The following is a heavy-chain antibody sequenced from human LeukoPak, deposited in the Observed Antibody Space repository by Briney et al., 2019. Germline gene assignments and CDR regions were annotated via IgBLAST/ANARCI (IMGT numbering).Heavy chain of an antibody. CDR1: GYSISSGYF. D-gene: IGHD3-22*01. J-gene: IGHJ3*02. CDR2: IYQRATV. Sequence: PSETLSLTCNVSGYSISSGYFWGWVRQAPGKGLEWIGSIYQRATVHYNPSLKSRVTISLDTSKNQFSLKLSSVTAADTAVYYCARDLIYYDRSGYHNDAFDIWGQGTMVTVSS. V-gene: IGHV4-38-2*02. CDR3: ARDLIYYDRSGYHNDAFDI.